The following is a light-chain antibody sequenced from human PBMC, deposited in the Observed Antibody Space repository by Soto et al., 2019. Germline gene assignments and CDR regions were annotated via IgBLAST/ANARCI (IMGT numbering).Light chain of an antibody. CDR2: RDN. V-gene: IGLV1-44*01. Sequence: QSVLTQPPSASGTPGQRVAISCSGGSSDIGSNPVNWYLHLPGAAPKLLIYRDNHRPSAVPDRFSGSKSGTSASLTISGLQSEDEADYFCSAWDDNIYGPVFGGGTKLTVL. J-gene: IGLJ2*01. CDR3: SAWDDNIYGPV. CDR1: SSDIGSNP.